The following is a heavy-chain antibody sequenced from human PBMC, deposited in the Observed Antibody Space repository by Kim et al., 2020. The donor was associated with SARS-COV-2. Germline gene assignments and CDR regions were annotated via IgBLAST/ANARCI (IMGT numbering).Heavy chain of an antibody. CDR1: GFTFSSYG. V-gene: IGHV3-30*18. Sequence: GGSLRLSCAASGFTFSSYGMHWVRQAPGKGLEWVAVISYDGSNKYYADSVKGRFTISRDNSKNTLYLQMNSLRAEDTAVYYCAKVPSLYGSGSHIPSAPKYYYYYGMDVWGQGTTVTVSS. CDR3: AKVPSLYGSGSHIPSAPKYYYYYGMDV. CDR2: ISYDGSNK. J-gene: IGHJ6*02. D-gene: IGHD3-10*01.